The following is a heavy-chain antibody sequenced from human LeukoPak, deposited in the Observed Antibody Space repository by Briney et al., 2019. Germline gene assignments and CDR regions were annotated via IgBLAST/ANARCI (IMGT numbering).Heavy chain of an antibody. CDR2: IYSSGRT. CDR1: GGSIITYY. J-gene: IGHJ4*02. Sequence: PSETLSLTCTVSGGSIITYYWSWIRQPAGKGLEWIGRIYSSGRTNYHPSLESRVTMSVDTSKNQFSLNLTSVTAADTAVYYCARAYDDLYFVYWGQGILVTVSS. D-gene: IGHD4-17*01. V-gene: IGHV4-4*07. CDR3: ARAYDDLYFVY.